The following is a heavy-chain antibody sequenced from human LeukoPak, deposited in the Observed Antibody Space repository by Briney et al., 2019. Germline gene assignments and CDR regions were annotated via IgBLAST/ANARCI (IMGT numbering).Heavy chain of an antibody. D-gene: IGHD3-22*01. Sequence: PGGSLRLSCAASGFTFSSYGLHWVCQAPGKGLEWVAVISYDGSNKHYADSVKGRFTISRDNSKNTLYLQMNSLRAEDTAVYYCVKDGEYYYDSSGYLYWGQGTLVTVSS. CDR1: GFTFSSYG. CDR3: VKDGEYYYDSSGYLY. CDR2: ISYDGSNK. J-gene: IGHJ4*02. V-gene: IGHV3-30*18.